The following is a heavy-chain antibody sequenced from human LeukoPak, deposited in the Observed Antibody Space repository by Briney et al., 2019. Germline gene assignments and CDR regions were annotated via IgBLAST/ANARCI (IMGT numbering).Heavy chain of an antibody. CDR3: ARAFLWNCGGDCYPPGY. CDR1: RFTFSSYG. Sequence: GGSLRLSCAASRFTFSSYGMHWVRQAPGKGLEWVAFIRYDGSNKYYADSVKGRFTISRDNAKNSLYLQMNSLRAEDTAVYYCARAFLWNCGGDCYPPGYWGQGTLVTVSS. V-gene: IGHV3-30*02. D-gene: IGHD2-21*02. CDR2: IRYDGSNK. J-gene: IGHJ4*02.